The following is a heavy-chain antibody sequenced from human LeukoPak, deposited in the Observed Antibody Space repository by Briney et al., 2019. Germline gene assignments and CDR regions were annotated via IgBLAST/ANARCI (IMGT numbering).Heavy chain of an antibody. D-gene: IGHD3-10*01. V-gene: IGHV3-7*01. CDR1: GFTFSSYW. CDR2: IKQDGSEK. CDR3: ARHYYGSGSYYFDY. Sequence: GGSLRLSCAASGFTFSSYWMSWVRQAPGKGLEWVANIKQDGSEKYYVDSVKGRFTISRDNAKNSLYLQMNSLRAEDTAVYYCARHYYGSGSYYFDYWGQGTLVTVSS. J-gene: IGHJ4*02.